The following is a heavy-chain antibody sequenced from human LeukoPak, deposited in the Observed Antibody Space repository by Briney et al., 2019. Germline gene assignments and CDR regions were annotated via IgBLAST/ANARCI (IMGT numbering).Heavy chain of an antibody. CDR2: IYPDDFDT. J-gene: IGHJ4*02. Sequence: GESLKISCKGSGYSFTSYWIAWVRQMPGKGLEWMGIIYPDDFDTRYSPSFQGQVTISADKSSSTAYLQWSSLKASDTAVYYCARPGGTTSQVYYFDYWGQGTLVTVSS. CDR3: ARPGGTTSQVYYFDY. CDR1: GYSFTSYW. D-gene: IGHD2/OR15-2a*01. V-gene: IGHV5-51*01.